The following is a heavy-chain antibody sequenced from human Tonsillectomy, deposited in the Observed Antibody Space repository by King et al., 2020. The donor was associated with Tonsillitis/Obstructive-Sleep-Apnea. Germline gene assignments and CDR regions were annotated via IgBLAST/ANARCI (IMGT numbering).Heavy chain of an antibody. J-gene: IGHJ6*02. V-gene: IGHV1-2*02. Sequence: VQLVESGPEVKKPGASVKVSCKASGYTFTGYYMHWVRQAPGQGLEWMGWINPNSGGTNYAQKFQGRATMTRDTSISTAYMELSRLRSDDTAVYYCAREVWSGYYAGSYYGMDVWGQGTTVTVSS. CDR2: INPNSGGT. D-gene: IGHD3-3*01. CDR1: GYTFTGYY. CDR3: AREVWSGYYAGSYYGMDV.